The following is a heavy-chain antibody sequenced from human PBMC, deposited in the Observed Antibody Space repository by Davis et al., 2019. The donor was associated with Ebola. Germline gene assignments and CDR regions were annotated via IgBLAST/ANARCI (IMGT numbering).Heavy chain of an antibody. Sequence: SETLSLTCAVYGGSFSGYYWSWIRQLPGKGLEWIGEVSDTGNSRYLPSLKSRATISVDASKKQFSLKLSSVTAADTAVYFCARYMENYRRALDHWGQGTLVTVSS. CDR1: GGSFSGYY. J-gene: IGHJ4*02. D-gene: IGHD3-10*01. CDR2: VSDTGNS. V-gene: IGHV4-34*01. CDR3: ARYMENYRRALDH.